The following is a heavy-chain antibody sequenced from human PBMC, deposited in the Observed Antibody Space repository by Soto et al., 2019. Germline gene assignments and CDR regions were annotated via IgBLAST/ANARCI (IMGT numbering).Heavy chain of an antibody. V-gene: IGHV3-21*01. CDR3: ARDLGAAPGY. J-gene: IGHJ4*02. Sequence: PGGSLRLSCAAPGFTFSSYSMNWVRQAPGKGLEWVSSISSSSSYIYYADSVKGRFTICRDNAKNSLYLQMNSLRAEDTAVYYCARDLGAAPGYWGQGTLVTVSS. CDR1: GFTFSSYS. D-gene: IGHD1-26*01. CDR2: ISSSSSYI.